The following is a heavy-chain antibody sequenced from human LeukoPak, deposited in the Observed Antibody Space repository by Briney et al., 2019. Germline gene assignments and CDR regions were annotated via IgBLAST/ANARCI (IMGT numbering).Heavy chain of an antibody. Sequence: GGSLRLSCAASGFTFGDYYMSWVRQAPGKGLEWVSVIYSGGSTYYADSVKGRFTISRDNSKNTLYLQMNSLRAEDTAVYYCARSLRIGPYYYYGMDVWGQGTTVTVSS. V-gene: IGHV3-53*01. J-gene: IGHJ6*02. D-gene: IGHD4-17*01. CDR3: ARSLRIGPYYYYGMDV. CDR2: IYSGGST. CDR1: GFTFGDYY.